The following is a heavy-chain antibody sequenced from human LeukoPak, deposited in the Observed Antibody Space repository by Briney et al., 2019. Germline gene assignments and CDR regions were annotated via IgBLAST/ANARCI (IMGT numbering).Heavy chain of an antibody. CDR1: GYTFTGYY. V-gene: IGHV1-2*06. CDR3: ARAFVGSGWFYFDY. D-gene: IGHD6-19*01. J-gene: IGHJ4*02. CDR2: INPNSGGT. Sequence: ASVKVSCKASGYTFTGYYMHWVRQAPGQGLEWMGRINPNSGGTNYAQKFQGRVTMTRDTSTSTAYMELSRLRSDDTAVYYCARAFVGSGWFYFDYWGQGTLVTVSS.